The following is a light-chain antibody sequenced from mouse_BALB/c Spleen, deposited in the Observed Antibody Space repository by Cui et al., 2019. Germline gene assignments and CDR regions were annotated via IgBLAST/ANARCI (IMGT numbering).Light chain of an antibody. Sequence: DLRMPPAPASLSVSVGETVTITCRASENIYSNLAWYQQKQGKSPQLLVYAATNLADGVPSRFSGSGSGTQYSLKINSLQSEDFGSYYCQHFWGTPWTFGGGTKLEIK. CDR2: AAT. CDR1: ENIYSN. CDR3: QHFWGTPWT. V-gene: IGKV12-46*01. J-gene: IGKJ1*01.